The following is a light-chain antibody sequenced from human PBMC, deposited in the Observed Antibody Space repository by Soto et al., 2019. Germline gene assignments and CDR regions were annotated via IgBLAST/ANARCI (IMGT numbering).Light chain of an antibody. V-gene: IGKV3-11*01. CDR3: QQRSQWPPT. J-gene: IGKJ1*01. Sequence: EIGLTESPATLSVSQWEIATLSCRASQGVSSYLAWYQQNPGQAPKLLIYDASNVATGIPARFSGSGSGKDFNITISSLEPEDFAVDSGQQRSQWPPTLGQATKVDI. CDR1: QGVSSY. CDR2: DAS.